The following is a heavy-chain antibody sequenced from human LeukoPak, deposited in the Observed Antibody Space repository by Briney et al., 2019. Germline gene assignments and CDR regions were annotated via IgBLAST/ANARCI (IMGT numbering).Heavy chain of an antibody. Sequence: GGSLRLSCAPSGFTFKNAWMNWVRQAPGKGPEWVGRIKSKASGGTIDYAAPVKGRFTISRDDSNNVLYLQMNSLKTEDTGVYYCTKDRPYIGSRNFDYWGQGTLVTVSS. V-gene: IGHV3-15*01. CDR2: IKSKASGGTI. CDR3: TKDRPYIGSRNFDY. J-gene: IGHJ4*02. D-gene: IGHD1-26*01. CDR1: GFTFKNAW.